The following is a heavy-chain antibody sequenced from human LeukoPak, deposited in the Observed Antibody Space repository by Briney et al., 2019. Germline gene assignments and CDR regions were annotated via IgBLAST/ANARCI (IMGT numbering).Heavy chain of an antibody. CDR1: GFTFIDYD. CDR2: IGIRGDT. CDR3: ARGGIQVSGIDEFDY. D-gene: IGHD6-19*01. Sequence: GGSLRLSCAASGFTFIDYDMHWVRQVIGKGLEWVSAIGIRGDTLYSGSVKGRFTISRENAESSLYLQMNSLRAEDTAVYYCARGGIQVSGIDEFDYWGQGTLVTVSS. J-gene: IGHJ4*02. V-gene: IGHV3-13*01.